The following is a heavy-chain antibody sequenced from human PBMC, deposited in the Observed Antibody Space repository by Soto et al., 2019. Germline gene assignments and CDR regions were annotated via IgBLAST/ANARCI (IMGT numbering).Heavy chain of an antibody. Sequence: SETLSLTCTVSGGSISSYYWSWIRQPPGKGLEWIGYIYYSGSTNYNPSLKSRVTISVDTAKNQFSLKLSSVTAADTAVYYCARHRYCSVATCYHLHNWLAPWGQGTLVTVSS. CDR2: IYYSGST. CDR1: GGSISSYY. D-gene: IGHD2-15*01. J-gene: IGHJ5*02. CDR3: ARHRYCSVATCYHLHNWLAP. V-gene: IGHV4-59*08.